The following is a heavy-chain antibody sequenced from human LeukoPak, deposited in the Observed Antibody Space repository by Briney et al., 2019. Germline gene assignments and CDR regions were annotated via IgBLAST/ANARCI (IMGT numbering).Heavy chain of an antibody. V-gene: IGHV4-34*01. CDR3: ARGEIVVVTASFDP. Sequence: SETLSLTCAVYGGSFSGYYWSWIRQPPGKGLEWIGEINHSGSTNYNPSLKSRVTISVDTSKNQFSLKLSSVTAADTAVYYCARGEIVVVTASFDPWGQGTLDTVSS. CDR2: INHSGST. CDR1: GGSFSGYY. D-gene: IGHD2-21*02. J-gene: IGHJ5*02.